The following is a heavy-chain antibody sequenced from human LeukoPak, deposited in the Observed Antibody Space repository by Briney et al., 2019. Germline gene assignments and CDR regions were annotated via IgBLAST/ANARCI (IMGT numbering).Heavy chain of an antibody. Sequence: GGSLRLSCTASGFTFSSYSMNWVRQAPGKGLEWVSSISSSSSYIYYADSVKGRFTISRDNAKNSLYLQMNSLRAEDTAVYYCARHLGGMDLYFDYWGQGTLVTVSS. CDR1: GFTFSSYS. D-gene: IGHD3-16*01. CDR2: ISSSSSYI. CDR3: ARHLGGMDLYFDY. J-gene: IGHJ4*02. V-gene: IGHV3-21*01.